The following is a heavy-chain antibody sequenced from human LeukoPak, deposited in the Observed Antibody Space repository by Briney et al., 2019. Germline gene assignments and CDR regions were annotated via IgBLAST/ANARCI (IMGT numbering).Heavy chain of an antibody. D-gene: IGHD6-13*01. V-gene: IGHV3-21*01. Sequence: GGSLRLSCAASGFTFSSYSMNWVRQAPGEGLEWVSSISSSSSYIYYADSVKGRFTISRDNAKNSLYLQMNSLRAEDTAVYYCARDLYSSSWGDYWGQGTLVTVSS. J-gene: IGHJ4*02. CDR1: GFTFSSYS. CDR2: ISSSSSYI. CDR3: ARDLYSSSWGDY.